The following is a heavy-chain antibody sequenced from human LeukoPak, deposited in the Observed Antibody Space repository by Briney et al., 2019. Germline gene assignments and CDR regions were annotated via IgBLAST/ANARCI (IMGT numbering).Heavy chain of an antibody. Sequence: GGSLRLSCAASGFTVSSNYMTWVRQAPGKGLEWVSVIYSGDSTYYADSVKGRFTISRDNSKNTLYLQMNSLRAEDTAVYYCARDVNWGFLDYWGQGTLVTVSS. CDR2: IYSGDST. CDR3: ARDVNWGFLDY. V-gene: IGHV3-66*01. J-gene: IGHJ4*02. CDR1: GFTVSSNY. D-gene: IGHD7-27*01.